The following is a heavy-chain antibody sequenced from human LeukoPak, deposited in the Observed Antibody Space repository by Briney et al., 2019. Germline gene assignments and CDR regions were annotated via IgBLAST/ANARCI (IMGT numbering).Heavy chain of an antibody. V-gene: IGHV3-9*01. CDR3: AKAMAAPGAFDI. D-gene: IGHD5-24*01. Sequence: GGSLRLSRAASGFTFSSYAMSWVRQAPGKGLEWVSGIGWDSNSIIYADSVKGRFTISRDNAKNSLYLQMNSLRAEDTALYYCAKAMAAPGAFDIWGQGTVVTVSS. J-gene: IGHJ3*02. CDR2: IGWDSNSI. CDR1: GFTFSSYA.